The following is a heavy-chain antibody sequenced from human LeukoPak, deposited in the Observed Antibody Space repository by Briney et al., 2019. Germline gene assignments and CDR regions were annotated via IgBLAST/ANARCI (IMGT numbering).Heavy chain of an antibody. Sequence: GSLRLSCAASGFTFSIYAMTWVRQAPGKGLEWVSTFYETDKTDYADSVKGRFTISRGTSKNMLYLQMNSLRAEDTAIYYCAKRGAGSGGLHFWGQGTLVTVSS. CDR3: AKRGAGSGGLHF. V-gene: IGHV3-23*01. CDR2: FYETDKT. J-gene: IGHJ4*02. D-gene: IGHD6-19*01. CDR1: GFTFSIYA.